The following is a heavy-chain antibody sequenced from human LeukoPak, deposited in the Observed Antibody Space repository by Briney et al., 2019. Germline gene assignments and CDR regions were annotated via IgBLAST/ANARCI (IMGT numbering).Heavy chain of an antibody. J-gene: IGHJ3*02. CDR1: GFTFSSYS. CDR2: ISSSSSYI. V-gene: IGHV3-21*01. CDR3: ARDPHAFDI. Sequence: GGSLRLSCAASGFTFSSYSMNWVRQAPGKGLEWVSSISSSSSYIYYGDSVKGRFTITRDNAKNSLYLQMNSLRAEDTAVYYCARDPHAFDIWGQGTMVTVSS.